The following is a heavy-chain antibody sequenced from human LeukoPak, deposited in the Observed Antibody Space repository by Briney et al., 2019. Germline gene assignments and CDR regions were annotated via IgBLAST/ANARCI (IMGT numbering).Heavy chain of an antibody. CDR2: ISAYNGNT. Sequence: GASVKVSCKASGYTFTSYGISWVRQAPGQGLEWMGWISAYNGNTNYAQKLQGRVTMTTDTSTSTAYMELRSLRSDDTAVYYCARDLIVATMMGFDPWGQGTLVTVSS. J-gene: IGHJ5*02. CDR3: ARDLIVATMMGFDP. V-gene: IGHV1-18*01. D-gene: IGHD5-12*01. CDR1: GYTFTSYG.